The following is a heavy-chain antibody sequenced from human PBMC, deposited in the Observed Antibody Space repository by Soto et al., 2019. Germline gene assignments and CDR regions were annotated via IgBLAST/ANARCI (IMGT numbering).Heavy chain of an antibody. Sequence: NPSETLSLTCTVSGGSISSYYWSWIRQPPGKVLEWIGYIYYSGSTNYNPSLKSRVTISVDTSKNQFSLKLSSVTAADTAVYYCARDYLVSAAGPHYYKCMDVWCQGITGT. D-gene: IGHD6-13*01. V-gene: IGHV4-59*01. CDR2: IYYSGST. J-gene: IGHJ6*02. CDR3: ARDYLVSAAGPHYYKCMDV. CDR1: GGSISSYY.